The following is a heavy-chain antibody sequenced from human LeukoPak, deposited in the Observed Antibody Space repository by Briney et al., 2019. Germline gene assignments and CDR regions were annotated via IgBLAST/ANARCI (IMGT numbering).Heavy chain of an antibody. J-gene: IGHJ4*02. CDR2: ISSSSSYI. CDR3: ARDRHSGSYYGYFDY. CDR1: GFTFSSYS. D-gene: IGHD1-26*01. Sequence: GGSLRLSCAASGFTFSSYSMNWVRQAPGKGLEWVSSISSSSSYIYYADSVKGRFTISRDSSKSTLYLQMNSLRAEDTAVYYCARDRHSGSYYGYFDYWGQGTLSPSPQ. V-gene: IGHV3-21*01.